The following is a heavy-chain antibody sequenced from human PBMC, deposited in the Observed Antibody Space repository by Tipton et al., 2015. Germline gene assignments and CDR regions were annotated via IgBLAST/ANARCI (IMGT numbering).Heavy chain of an antibody. V-gene: IGHV4-39*01. CDR3: AEEANAT. J-gene: IGHJ5*02. CDR1: GGSISSSNQF. CDR2: MSYTGST. Sequence: TLSLTCTVSGGSISSSNQFWGWIRQPPGKGLEWIGSMSYTGSTYYSPSLKSRVTISGDTPKNQISLKLTSVTAADTAVYYCAEEANATWGQGTLVTVSS.